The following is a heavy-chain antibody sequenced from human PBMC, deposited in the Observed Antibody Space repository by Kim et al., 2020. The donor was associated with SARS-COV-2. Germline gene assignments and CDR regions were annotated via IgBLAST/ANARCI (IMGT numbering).Heavy chain of an antibody. D-gene: IGHD1-1*01. V-gene: IGHV4-30-4*01. CDR2: IYYSGST. J-gene: IGHJ6*01. CDR3: AREALLDPYYYYGMAV. Sequence: SETLSLTCTVSGGSISSGDYYWSWIRQPPGKGLEWIGYIYYSGSTSYNPSLKSRVTISVDTSKNQFSLNLSSVTAADTAAYYFAREALLDPYYYYGMAV. CDR1: GGSISSGDYY.